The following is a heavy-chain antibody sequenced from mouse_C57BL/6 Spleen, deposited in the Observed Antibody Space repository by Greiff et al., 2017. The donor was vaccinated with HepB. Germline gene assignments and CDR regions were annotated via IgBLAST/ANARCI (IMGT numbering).Heavy chain of an antibody. D-gene: IGHD2-1*01. J-gene: IGHJ3*01. V-gene: IGHV1-61*01. CDR1: GYTFTSYW. CDR3: ATSNYRFAY. CDR2: IYPSDSET. Sequence: QVQLQQPGAELVRPGSSVKLSCKASGYTFTSYWMDWVKQRPGQGLEWIGNIYPSDSETHYNQKFKDKATLTVDKASSTAYMQLSSLTSEDSAVYYCATSNYRFAYWGQGTLVTVSA.